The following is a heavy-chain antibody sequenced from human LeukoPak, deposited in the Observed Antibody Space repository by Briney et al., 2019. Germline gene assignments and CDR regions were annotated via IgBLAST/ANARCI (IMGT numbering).Heavy chain of an antibody. CDR2: ISSSSTYI. J-gene: IGHJ4*02. Sequence: GGSLRLSCAASGFTFSSYSMNWVRQAPGKGLEWVSSISSSSTYIYYADSVKGRFTISRDNAKNSLYLQMNSLRAEDTAVYYCAKYLAVAGFDYWGQGTLVTASS. CDR1: GFTFSSYS. D-gene: IGHD6-19*01. V-gene: IGHV3-21*01. CDR3: AKYLAVAGFDY.